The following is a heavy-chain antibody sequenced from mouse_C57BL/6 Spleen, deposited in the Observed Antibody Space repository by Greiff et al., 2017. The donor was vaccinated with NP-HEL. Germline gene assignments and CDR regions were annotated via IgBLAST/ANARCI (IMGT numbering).Heavy chain of an antibody. CDR3: ARGDYGSSYVAMDY. V-gene: IGHV1-26*01. D-gene: IGHD1-1*01. Sequence: EVQLQQSGPELVKPGASVKISCKASGYTFTDYYMNWVKQSHGKSLEWIGDINPNNGGTSYNQKFKGKATLTVDKSSSTAYRELRSLTSEDSAVYYCARGDYGSSYVAMDYWGQGTSVTVSS. CDR1: GYTFTDYY. J-gene: IGHJ4*01. CDR2: INPNNGGT.